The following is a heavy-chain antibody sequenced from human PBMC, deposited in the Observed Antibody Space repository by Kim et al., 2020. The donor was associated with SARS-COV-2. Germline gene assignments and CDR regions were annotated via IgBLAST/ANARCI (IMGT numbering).Heavy chain of an antibody. J-gene: IGHJ6*02. CDR1: GYSFTSYW. Sequence: GESLKISCKGSGYSFTSYWIGWVRQMPGKGLEWMGIIYPGDSDTRYSPSFQGQVNISADKSISTAYLPWSSLKASDTAMYYCARQRVRSGYYTPGGSSYYYYYGMDVWGQGTTVTVSS. V-gene: IGHV5-51*01. D-gene: IGHD3-3*01. CDR2: IYPGDSDT. CDR3: ARQRVRSGYYTPGGSSYYYYYGMDV.